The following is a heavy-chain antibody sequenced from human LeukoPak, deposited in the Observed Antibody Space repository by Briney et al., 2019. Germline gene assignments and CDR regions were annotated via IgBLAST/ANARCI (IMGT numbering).Heavy chain of an antibody. J-gene: IGHJ6*03. CDR2: INHRGST. V-gene: IGHV4-34*01. D-gene: IGHD6-19*01. CDR1: GGSFSGYY. CDR3: ARAPAGTLLYYYYYMDV. Sequence: SETLSLTCAVYGGSFSGYYWSWIRQPPGKGLEWIGEINHRGSTNYNPSLKSRVTISVDTSKNQFSLKLSSVTAADTAVYYCARAPAGTLLYYYYYMDVWGKGTTVTVSS.